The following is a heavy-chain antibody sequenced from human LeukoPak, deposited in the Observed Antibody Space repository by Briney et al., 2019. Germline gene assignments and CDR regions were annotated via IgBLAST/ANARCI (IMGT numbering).Heavy chain of an antibody. Sequence: GGSLRLSCAASGFSFRSYSMNWVRQAPGKGLEWVSSISSSSSYIYYADSVKGRFTISRDNAKNSLYLQMNSLRAEDTAVYYCARDLGLWYFDLWGRGTLVTVSS. J-gene: IGHJ2*01. V-gene: IGHV3-21*01. CDR2: ISSSSSYI. CDR1: GFSFRSYS. CDR3: ARDLGLWYFDL.